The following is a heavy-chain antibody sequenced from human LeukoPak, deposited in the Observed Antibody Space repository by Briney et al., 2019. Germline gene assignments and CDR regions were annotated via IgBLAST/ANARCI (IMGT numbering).Heavy chain of an antibody. CDR1: GSTFANYW. D-gene: IGHD3-22*01. CDR3: VRHNYYDTRGYYTLAY. J-gene: IGHJ4*02. Sequence: GESLKISCKGSGSTFANYWIGWVRQLPGKGLEWMGIIYPRDSDTRYSPSFQGRVTISADKSINTAYLQWSSLEASDTAIYYCVRHNYYDTRGYYTLAYWGQGTLVTVSS. CDR2: IYPRDSDT. V-gene: IGHV5-51*01.